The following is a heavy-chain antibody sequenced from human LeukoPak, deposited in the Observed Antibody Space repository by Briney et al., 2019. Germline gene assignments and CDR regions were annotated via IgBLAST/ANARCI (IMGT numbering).Heavy chain of an antibody. V-gene: IGHV4-39*07. CDR2: IYYSGST. CDR1: GGSISSYY. CDR3: ARDRQQLVRGDYFDY. J-gene: IGHJ4*02. D-gene: IGHD6-13*01. Sequence: SETLSLTCTVSGGSISSYYWSWIRQSPGKGLEWIGSIYYSGSTYYNPSLKSRVTISIDTSKNQFSLKLSSVTAADTAVYYCARDRQQLVRGDYFDYWGQGTLVTVSS.